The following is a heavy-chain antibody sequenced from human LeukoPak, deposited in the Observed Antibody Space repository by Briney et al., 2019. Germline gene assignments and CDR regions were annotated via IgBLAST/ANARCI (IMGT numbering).Heavy chain of an antibody. CDR3: ARVGHRKEAAGVFDY. D-gene: IGHD6-13*01. CDR1: GASISSPFW. Sequence: PSETLSLTCAVSGASISSPFWWSWVRQTPGKGLEWIGEIYQSGSPNYNPSLKSRVTLSVDKSKNLVFLRLMSVTAADTAVYYCARVGHRKEAAGVFDYWGQGMLVTVSS. V-gene: IGHV4-4*02. J-gene: IGHJ4*02. CDR2: IYQSGSP.